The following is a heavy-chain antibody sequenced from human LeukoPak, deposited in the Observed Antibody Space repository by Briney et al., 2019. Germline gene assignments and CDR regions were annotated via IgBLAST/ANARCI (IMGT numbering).Heavy chain of an antibody. J-gene: IGHJ4*02. CDR1: GGTFSSYA. V-gene: IGHV1-69*05. CDR3: ARGRGIAVAGTPPSGY. CDR2: IIPIFGTA. D-gene: IGHD6-19*01. Sequence: ASVKVSCKASGGTFSSYAISWVRQAPGQGLEWMGGIIPIFGTANYAQKFQGRVTMTRDTSTSTVYMELSSLRSEDTAVYYCARGRGIAVAGTPPSGYWGQGTLVTVSS.